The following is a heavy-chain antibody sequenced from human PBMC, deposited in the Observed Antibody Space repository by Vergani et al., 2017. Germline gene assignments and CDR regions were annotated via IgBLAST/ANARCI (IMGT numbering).Heavy chain of an antibody. V-gene: IGHV3-30*02. J-gene: IGHJ6*02. CDR2: IRYDGSNK. CDR3: ANPNYYGAWNGMDV. Sequence: QVQLVESGGGVVQPGWSLRLSCAASGFTFSSYGMHWVRQAPGKGLEWVAFIRYDGSNKYYADSVKGRFTISRDNSKNTLYLQMNSLRAEDTAVYYCANPNYYGAWNGMDVWGQGTTVTVSS. CDR1: GFTFSSYG. D-gene: IGHD3-10*01.